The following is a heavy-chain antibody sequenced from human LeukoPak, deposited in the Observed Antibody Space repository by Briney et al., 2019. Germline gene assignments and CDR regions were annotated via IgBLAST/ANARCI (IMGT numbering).Heavy chain of an antibody. CDR1: GYTFTSHG. V-gene: IGHV1-18*01. Sequence: ASMKVSCRTSGYTFTSHGITWVRQAPGQGLEWMGWISGYNGDTIYAQKFQGRVTMTTETSTSTAYMELSSLRSEDTAMYYCARGGRQYYGSGSYYRNWFDPWGQGTLVTVSS. CDR3: ARGGRQYYGSGSYYRNWFDP. CDR2: ISGYNGDT. D-gene: IGHD3-10*01. J-gene: IGHJ5*02.